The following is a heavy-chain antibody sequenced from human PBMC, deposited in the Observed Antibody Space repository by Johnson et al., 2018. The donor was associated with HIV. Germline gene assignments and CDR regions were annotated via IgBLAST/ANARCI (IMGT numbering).Heavy chain of an antibody. J-gene: IGHJ3*02. D-gene: IGHD3-22*01. CDR1: GFTFSSYW. Sequence: MLLVESGGGLVQPGGSLRLSCAASGFTFSSYWMSWVRQAPGKGLEWVANIKQDGSEKYYVDSVKGRFTISRDNAKNSLYLQMNSLRAEDTAVYFCARDRRYYDSSGYYHDSLDIWVQGTMVTVSS. CDR3: ARDRRYYDSSGYYHDSLDI. CDR2: IKQDGSEK. V-gene: IGHV3-7*01.